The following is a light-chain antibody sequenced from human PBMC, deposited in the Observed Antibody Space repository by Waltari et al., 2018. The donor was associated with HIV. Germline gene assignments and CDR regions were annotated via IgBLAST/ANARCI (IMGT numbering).Light chain of an antibody. J-gene: IGKJ2*01. V-gene: IGKV3-20*01. CDR2: GAS. CDR3: QQYGSSPKT. CDR1: QSLSSSY. Sequence: EIVLTQSPGTLSLSPGERATLSCRASQSLSSSYLAWYQQKPGQAPRLLVYGASHRATAIPDRFSGSGSGTDFALTISRVEPEDFAVYYCQQYGSSPKTFGQGTKLEIK.